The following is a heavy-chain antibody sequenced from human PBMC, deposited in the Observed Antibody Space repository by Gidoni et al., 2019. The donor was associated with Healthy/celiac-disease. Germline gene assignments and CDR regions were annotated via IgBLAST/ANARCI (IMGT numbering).Heavy chain of an antibody. CDR2: ITQDGSAP. V-gene: IGHV3-7*01. CDR3: ARVTVRYSSSSALHYYYYYHMDV. Sequence: EVQLVESGGGLVQPGGYLRLSWAASGFIVRSHWMSLVRQAPGKGLGWVANITQDGSAPYHVDSMKVRFTISRANAKNSLYLQMTSLRAGDTAVYYCARVTVRYSSSSALHYYYYYHMDVWGKGTTVTVSS. D-gene: IGHD6-6*01. J-gene: IGHJ6*03. CDR1: GFIVRSHW.